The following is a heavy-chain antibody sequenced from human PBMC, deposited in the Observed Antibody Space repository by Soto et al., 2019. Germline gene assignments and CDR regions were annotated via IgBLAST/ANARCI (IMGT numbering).Heavy chain of an antibody. CDR3: ARDILSIAAAGLFNYYYYYGMDV. J-gene: IGHJ6*02. V-gene: IGHV1-3*01. CDR1: GYTFTSYA. D-gene: IGHD6-13*01. CDR2: INAGNGNT. Sequence: ASVKVSCKASGYTFTSYAMHWVRQAPGQRLEWMGWINAGNGNTKYSQKFQGRVTITRDTSASTAYMELSSLRSEDTAVYYCARDILSIAAAGLFNYYYYYGMDVWGQGTTVTVSS.